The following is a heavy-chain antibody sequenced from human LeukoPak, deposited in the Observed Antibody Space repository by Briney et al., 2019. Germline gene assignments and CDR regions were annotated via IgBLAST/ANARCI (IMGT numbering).Heavy chain of an antibody. V-gene: IGHV4-61*02. Sequence: SETLSLTCTVSGGSISSGSYYWSRIRQPAGKGLEWIGRIYTSGRTNYNPSLKSRVTISVDTSKNQFSLKLTSVTAADTAVYYCARLEGDPWGQGTLVTVSS. CDR3: ARLEGDP. J-gene: IGHJ5*02. D-gene: IGHD3-3*01. CDR2: IYTSGRT. CDR1: GGSISSGSYY.